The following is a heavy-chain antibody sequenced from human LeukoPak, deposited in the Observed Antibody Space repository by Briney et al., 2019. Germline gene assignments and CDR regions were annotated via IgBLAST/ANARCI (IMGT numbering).Heavy chain of an antibody. CDR3: ARSGTSYSFDI. D-gene: IGHD2-2*01. CDR1: GXTFSNYW. CDR2: IKGDGSEN. V-gene: IGHV3-7*04. J-gene: IGHJ3*02. Sequence: QPGGSLRLSCAASGXTFSNYWVNWVRQAPGKGLEWVGNIKGDGSENYYADSVKGRFTISRDNAKNSLFLQMNSLRAEDTAVYYCARSGTSYSFDIWGQGTMVTVSS.